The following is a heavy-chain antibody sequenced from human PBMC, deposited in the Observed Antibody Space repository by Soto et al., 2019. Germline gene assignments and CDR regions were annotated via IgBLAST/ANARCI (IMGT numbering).Heavy chain of an antibody. CDR3: ARYYDSSGYYYGELDY. Sequence: GGSLRLSCAASGFTFSSYAMHWVRQAPGKGLEWVAVISYDGSNKYYADSVKGRFTISRDNSKNTLYLQMNSLRVEDTAVYYCARYYDSSGYYYGELDYWGQGT. V-gene: IGHV3-30-3*01. J-gene: IGHJ4*02. CDR1: GFTFSSYA. CDR2: ISYDGSNK. D-gene: IGHD3-22*01.